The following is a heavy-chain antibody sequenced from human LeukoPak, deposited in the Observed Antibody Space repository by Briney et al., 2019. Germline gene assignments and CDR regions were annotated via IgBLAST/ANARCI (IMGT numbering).Heavy chain of an antibody. Sequence: GGSLRLSCAASGFTFSSYSMNWVRQAPGKGLEWVSGISWNSGSIGYADSVKGRFTISRDNAKNSLYLQMDSLRAEDTALYYCAKARGYSYGYSAFDYWGQGTLVTVSS. V-gene: IGHV3-9*01. CDR2: ISWNSGSI. CDR3: AKARGYSYGYSAFDY. D-gene: IGHD5-18*01. J-gene: IGHJ4*02. CDR1: GFTFSSYS.